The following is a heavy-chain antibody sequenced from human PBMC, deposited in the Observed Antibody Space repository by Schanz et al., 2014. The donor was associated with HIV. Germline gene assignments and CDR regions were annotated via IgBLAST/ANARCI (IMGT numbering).Heavy chain of an antibody. CDR3: TGGLYYDSTPFDP. CDR2: ISYDGRNK. J-gene: IGHJ5*02. Sequence: QVQLVESGGGVVQPGRSLRLSCVASGFTFRSYALHWVRQAPGKGLDWVAGISYDGRNKYYADSVKGRFTISRDNSKNTLYLQMNSLRAEDTAVYYCTGGLYYDSTPFDPWGQGTLVTVSS. CDR1: GFTFRSYA. V-gene: IGHV3-30*04. D-gene: IGHD3-22*01.